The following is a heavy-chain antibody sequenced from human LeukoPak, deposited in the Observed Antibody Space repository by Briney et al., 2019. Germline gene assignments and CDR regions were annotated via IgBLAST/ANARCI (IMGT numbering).Heavy chain of an antibody. CDR3: AFGSGREGYLDV. CDR1: GFTFSTYW. D-gene: IGHD3-10*01. Sequence: QPGGSLRLSCAASGFTFSTYWMHWVRQAPGKGLVWVSRINTDESDTTYADSEKGRFTISRDNAKNTLYLQMNSLRAEDTAVYYCAFGSGREGYLDVWGKGTTVTVSS. J-gene: IGHJ6*03. CDR2: INTDESDT. V-gene: IGHV3-74*03.